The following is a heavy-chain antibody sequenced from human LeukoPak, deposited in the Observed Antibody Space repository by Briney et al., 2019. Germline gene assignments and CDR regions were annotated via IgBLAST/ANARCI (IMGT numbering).Heavy chain of an antibody. CDR1: GYTFTSYN. CDR3: ASTPDIVATIVFY. V-gene: IGHV1-2*02. D-gene: IGHD5-12*01. J-gene: IGHJ4*02. Sequence: ASVKVSCKASGYTFTSYNIHWVRQAPGQGLQWMGWINPSSGGTNYAQRFQGRVTMTRDSSISTAYMELRSLRSDDTAVYYCASTPDIVATIVFYWGQGTLVTVSS. CDR2: INPSSGGT.